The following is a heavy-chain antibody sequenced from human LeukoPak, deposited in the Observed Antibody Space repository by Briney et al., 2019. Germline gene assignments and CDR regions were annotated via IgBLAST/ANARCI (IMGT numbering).Heavy chain of an antibody. CDR2: INSDGSST. V-gene: IGHV3-74*01. J-gene: IGHJ3*02. Sequence: GGSLRLSCAASGFTFSSYWMHWVRQAPGKGLVWVSRINSDGSSTSYADSVKGRFTISRDNAKNTLYLQMNSLRAEDTAVYYCASSGTAEAFDIWGQGTMVTVSS. D-gene: IGHD1-14*01. CDR3: ASSGTAEAFDI. CDR1: GFTFSSYW.